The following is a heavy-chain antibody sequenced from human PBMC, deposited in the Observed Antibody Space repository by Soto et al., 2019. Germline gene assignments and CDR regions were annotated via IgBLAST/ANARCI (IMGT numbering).Heavy chain of an antibody. CDR1: GFTFRDYY. V-gene: IGHV3-11*06. CDR3: ARDPSITPRHLDY. J-gene: IGHJ4*02. D-gene: IGHD1-20*01. CDR2: ISSTGSYA. Sequence: PRGSLRLSCAASGFTFRDYYMSWIRHAPGKGLEWVSYISSTGSYAKYADSVKGRFTISRDNAKNSLYLQTNSLRAEDTAVYYCARDPSITPRHLDYWGQGTPVTVSS.